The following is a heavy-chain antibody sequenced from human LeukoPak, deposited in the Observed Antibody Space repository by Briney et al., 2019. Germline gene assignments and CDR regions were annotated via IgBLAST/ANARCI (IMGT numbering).Heavy chain of an antibody. CDR1: GYTFTSYG. V-gene: IGHV1-18*01. Sequence: GASVKVSCKASGYTFTSYGISWVRQAPGQGLEWMGWISAYNGNTNYAQKLQGRVTMTTDTSTSTAYMELRSLRSDDTAVYYCARDDGYYYDSSGYSYFQHWGQGTLVTVSS. CDR2: ISAYNGNT. J-gene: IGHJ1*01. CDR3: ARDDGYYYDSSGYSYFQH. D-gene: IGHD3-22*01.